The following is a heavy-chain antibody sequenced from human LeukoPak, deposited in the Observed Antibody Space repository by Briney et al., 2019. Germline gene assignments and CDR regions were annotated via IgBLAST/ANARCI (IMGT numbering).Heavy chain of an antibody. D-gene: IGHD6-19*01. CDR3: ARGYSSGWYVDY. V-gene: IGHV4-30-2*01. J-gene: IGHJ4*02. CDR2: IYHSGST. CDR1: GGSISSGGYS. Sequence: PSETLSLTCAVSGGSISSGGYSWSWIRQPPGKGLEWIGYIYHSGSTYYNPSLKSRVTISVDRSKNQFSLKLSSVTAADTAVYYCARGYSSGWYVDYWGQGTLVTVSS.